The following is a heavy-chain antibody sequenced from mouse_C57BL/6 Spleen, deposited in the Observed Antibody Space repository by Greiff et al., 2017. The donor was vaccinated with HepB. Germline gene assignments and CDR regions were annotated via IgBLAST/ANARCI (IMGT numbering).Heavy chain of an antibody. D-gene: IGHD1-1*01. CDR2: ISSGSSTI. J-gene: IGHJ4*01. CDR3: ARRDYAAYYAMDY. V-gene: IGHV5-17*01. CDR1: GFTFSDYG. Sequence: EVQLVESGGGLVKPGGSLKLSCAASGFTFSDYGMHWVRQAPEKGLEWVAYISSGSSTIYYADTVKGRFTISRDNAKNTLFLQMTSLRSEDTAMYYCARRDYAAYYAMDYWGQGTSVTVSS.